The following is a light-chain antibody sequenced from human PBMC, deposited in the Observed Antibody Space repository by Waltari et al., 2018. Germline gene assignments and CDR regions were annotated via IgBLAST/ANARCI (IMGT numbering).Light chain of an antibody. CDR3: QVWDSSSDHWV. J-gene: IGLJ3*02. CDR1: NIGIKS. Sequence: SYALTQPPSVSVAPGQTATITCGGDNIGIKSVHWYRQKPGQAPELVISYDSDRPSGTPERFSGSKSGNTATLTISRVEAGEEADYYCQVWDSSSDHWVFGGGTKLTVL. CDR2: YDS. V-gene: IGLV3-21*01.